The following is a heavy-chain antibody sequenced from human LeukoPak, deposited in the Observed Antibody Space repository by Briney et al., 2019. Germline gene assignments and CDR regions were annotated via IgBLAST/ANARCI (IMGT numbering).Heavy chain of an antibody. J-gene: IGHJ6*03. CDR1: GGSFSGYY. V-gene: IGHV4-4*07. CDR3: AREPLSRNYYYYYMDV. Sequence: SETLSLTCAVYGGSFSGYYWSWIRQPAGKGLEWIGRIYTSGSTNYNPSLKSRVTISVDTSKNQFSLKLSSVIAADTAVYYCAREPLSRNYYYYYMDVWGKGTTVTISS. CDR2: IYTSGST.